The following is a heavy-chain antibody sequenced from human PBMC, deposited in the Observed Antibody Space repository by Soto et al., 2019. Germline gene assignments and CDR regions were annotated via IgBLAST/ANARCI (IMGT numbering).Heavy chain of an antibody. CDR1: GYTFTGYY. Sequence: SAVKVSCKASGYTFTGYYMHWVRQAPGQGLEWMGWINPNSGGTNYAQKFQGRVTMTRDTSISTADMELSRLRSDDTAVYYCARGEPLMSVVKQWPTLDYWG. V-gene: IGHV1-2*02. CDR2: INPNSGGT. J-gene: IGHJ4*01. D-gene: IGHD6-19*01. CDR3: ARGEPLMSVVKQWPTLDY.